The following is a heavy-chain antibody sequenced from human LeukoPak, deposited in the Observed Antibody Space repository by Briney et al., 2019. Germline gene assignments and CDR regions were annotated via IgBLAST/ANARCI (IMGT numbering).Heavy chain of an antibody. CDR2: IGSAGDT. CDR1: GFTFSSYD. Sequence: GGSLRLSCAASGFTFSSYDMHWVRQAPGKGLEWVSAIGSAGDTYYPGSVKGRFTISREIAKNSLYLQLNSLRDGDTAVYYCARAEYFDLWGRGTLVTVSS. V-gene: IGHV3-13*04. CDR3: ARAEYFDL. J-gene: IGHJ2*01.